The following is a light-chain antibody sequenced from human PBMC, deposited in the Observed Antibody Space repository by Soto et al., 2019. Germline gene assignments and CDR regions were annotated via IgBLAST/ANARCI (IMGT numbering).Light chain of an antibody. J-gene: IGLJ2*01. Sequence: QSVLTQPPSVSAAPGQKVTISCSGTSSNIGDHYVSWYYQVPGTAPKLLIFENYKRLSGIPDRFSGSKSGTSATLDITGLQTGDEADYYCGTSDSRLSVSVFGGGTQLTVL. CDR2: ENY. CDR1: SSNIGDHY. CDR3: GTSDSRLSVSV. V-gene: IGLV1-51*01.